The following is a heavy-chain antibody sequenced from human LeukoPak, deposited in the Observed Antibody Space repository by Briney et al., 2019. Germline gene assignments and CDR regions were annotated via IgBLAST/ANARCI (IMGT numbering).Heavy chain of an antibody. CDR3: ARGGITIFGVVSYMDV. D-gene: IGHD3-3*01. J-gene: IGHJ6*03. CDR1: GFTFMSYW. CDR2: IKQDGSEK. V-gene: IGHV3-7*01. Sequence: GGSLRLSCAASGFTFMSYWMSWVRQAPGKGLEWVANIKQDGSEKYYVDSVKGRCTISRDNAKNSLYLQMNSLRAEDTAVYYCARGGITIFGVVSYMDVWGKGTTVTVSS.